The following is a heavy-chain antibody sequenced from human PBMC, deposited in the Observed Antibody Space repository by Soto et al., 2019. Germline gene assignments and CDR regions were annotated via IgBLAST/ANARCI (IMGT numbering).Heavy chain of an antibody. D-gene: IGHD1-1*01. Sequence: VASVKVSCKASGYTFTSYYMHWVRQAPGQGLEWMGWISAYNGTTNYAQKLQGRVTMTTDTSTSTAYMELRSLRSDDTAVYYCAREQTTRAFDYWGQGTLVTVSS. CDR2: ISAYNGTT. CDR1: GYTFTSYY. V-gene: IGHV1-18*04. J-gene: IGHJ4*02. CDR3: AREQTTRAFDY.